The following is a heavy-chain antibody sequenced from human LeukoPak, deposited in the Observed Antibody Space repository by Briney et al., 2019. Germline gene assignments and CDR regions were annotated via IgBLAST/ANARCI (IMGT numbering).Heavy chain of an antibody. CDR2: IYYSGST. V-gene: IGHV4-59*01. Sequence: SETLSLTCTVSGGSISSYYWSWLRQPPGKGLEWIGYIYYSGSTNYNPSLKSRVTISVDTSKNQFSLKLSSVTAADTAVYYCARGSSPGGSYTKDYWGQGTLVTVSS. CDR1: GGSISSYY. CDR3: ARGSSPGGSYTKDY. J-gene: IGHJ4*02. D-gene: IGHD1-26*01.